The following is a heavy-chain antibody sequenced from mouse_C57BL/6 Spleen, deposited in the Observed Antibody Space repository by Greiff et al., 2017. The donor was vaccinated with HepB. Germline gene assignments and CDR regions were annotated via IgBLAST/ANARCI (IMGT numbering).Heavy chain of an antibody. CDR1: GYTFTSYW. Sequence: VQLQQPGAKLVMPGASVKLSCKASGYTFTSYWMHWVKQRPGQGLEWIGEIDPSDSYTNYNQKFKGKSTLTVDKSSSTAYMQLSSLTSEDSAVYYCARSYYYGSSYERYFDVWGTGTTVTVSS. CDR3: ARSYYYGSSYERYFDV. D-gene: IGHD1-1*01. J-gene: IGHJ1*03. V-gene: IGHV1-69*01. CDR2: IDPSDSYT.